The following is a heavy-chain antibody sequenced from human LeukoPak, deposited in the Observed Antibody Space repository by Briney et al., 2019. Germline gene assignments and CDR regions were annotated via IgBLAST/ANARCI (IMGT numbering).Heavy chain of an antibody. CDR1: GGSVSSSIYY. J-gene: IGHJ4*02. CDR3: ASRNDILTGYVFDF. V-gene: IGHV4-39*01. D-gene: IGHD3-9*01. Sequence: SETLSLTCTVSGGSVSSSIYYWGWIRQPPGKGLEWIGSIYYSGSTSYNPSLKSRVTISVNTSKNQFSLKLTSVTAADTAVYYCASRNDILTGYVFDFWGQGTLVTVSS. CDR2: IYYSGST.